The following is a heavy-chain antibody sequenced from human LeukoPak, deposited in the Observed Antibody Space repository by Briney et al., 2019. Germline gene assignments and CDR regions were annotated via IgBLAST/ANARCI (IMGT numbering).Heavy chain of an antibody. CDR3: ARAYYYDSSGYYYGGY. V-gene: IGHV3-21*01. J-gene: IGHJ4*02. D-gene: IGHD3-22*01. CDR1: GFTFSSYS. Sequence: GGSLRLSCAASGFTFSSYSMNWVRQAPGKGLEWVSSISSSSSYIYYADSVKGRFTVSRDNAKNSLYLQMNSLRAEDTAVYYCARAYYYDSSGYYYGGYWGQGTLVTVSS. CDR2: ISSSSSYI.